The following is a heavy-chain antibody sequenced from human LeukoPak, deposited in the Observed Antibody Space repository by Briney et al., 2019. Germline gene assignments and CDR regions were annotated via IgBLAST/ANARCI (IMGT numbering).Heavy chain of an antibody. CDR1: GFTFSSYA. D-gene: IGHD2-2*01. J-gene: IGHJ4*02. Sequence: GGSLRLSCAASGFTFSSYAMSWVRQAPGKGLEWVSAISGSGGSTYYADSVKGRFTISRDNSKNTLYLQMNSLRAEDTAVYHCAKVLTPYQQHGFDYWGQGTLVTVSS. CDR3: AKVLTPYQQHGFDY. CDR2: ISGSGGST. V-gene: IGHV3-23*01.